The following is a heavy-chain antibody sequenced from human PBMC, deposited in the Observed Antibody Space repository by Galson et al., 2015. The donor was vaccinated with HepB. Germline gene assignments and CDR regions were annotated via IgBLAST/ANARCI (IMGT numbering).Heavy chain of an antibody. V-gene: IGHV3-15*07. CDR1: GFTFSNAW. D-gene: IGHD3-10*01. CDR3: TIADYYGSGRTSVADY. J-gene: IGHJ4*02. CDR2: IKSKTDGGTT. Sequence: SLRLSCAASGFTFSNAWMNWVRQAPGKGLEWVGRIKSKTDGGTTDYAAPVKGRFTISRDDSKNTLYLQMNSLKTEDTAAYYCTIADYYGSGRTSVADYWGQGTLVTVSS.